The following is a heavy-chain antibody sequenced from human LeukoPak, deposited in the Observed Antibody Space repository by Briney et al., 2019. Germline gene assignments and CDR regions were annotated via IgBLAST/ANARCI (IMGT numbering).Heavy chain of an antibody. V-gene: IGHV3-23*01. D-gene: IGHD3-22*01. CDR2: ISGSGGST. CDR1: GYTFSSYA. J-gene: IGHJ4*02. CDR3: ARDRYYYDSSGYWYYFDY. Sequence: GGSLRLSCAASGYTFSSYAMSWVRKAPGKGLEWVSAISGSGGSTYYADSVKGRFTISRDNAKNSLYLQMNSLRAEDTAVYYCARDRYYYDSSGYWYYFDYWGQGTLVTVSS.